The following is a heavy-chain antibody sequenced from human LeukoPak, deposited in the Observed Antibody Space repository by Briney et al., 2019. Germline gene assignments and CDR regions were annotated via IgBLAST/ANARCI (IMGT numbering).Heavy chain of an antibody. CDR1: GGSISSCSYY. CDR3: AREREAARTFDY. Sequence: SETLSLTCTVSGGSISSCSYYRGWIRQPPGKGLEWIGSIYYSGSTYYNPSLKSRVTISVDTSKNQFSLKLSSVTAADTAVYYCAREREAARTFDYWGQGTLVTVSS. D-gene: IGHD6-6*01. V-gene: IGHV4-39*07. J-gene: IGHJ4*02. CDR2: IYYSGST.